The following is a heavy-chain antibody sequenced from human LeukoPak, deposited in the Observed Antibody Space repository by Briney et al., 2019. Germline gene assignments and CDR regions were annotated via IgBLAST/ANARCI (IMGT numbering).Heavy chain of an antibody. V-gene: IGHV4-34*01. Sequence: SETLSLTCSVYGVSFSGYYWIWIRQSPEMGLQWIGEISHSGSTNYNPSLKSRLTMSVDTSKNQFSLKLSSVTAADTAVYYCARAGYSFGRGFDPWGQGTLVTVSS. J-gene: IGHJ5*02. CDR1: GVSFSGYY. D-gene: IGHD5-18*01. CDR2: ISHSGST. CDR3: ARAGYSFGRGFDP.